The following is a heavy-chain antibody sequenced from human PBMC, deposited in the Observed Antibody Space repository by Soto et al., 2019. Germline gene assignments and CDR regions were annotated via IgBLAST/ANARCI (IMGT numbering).Heavy chain of an antibody. CDR1: GGSISSYY. V-gene: IGHV4-59*01. D-gene: IGHD5-18*01. J-gene: IGHJ4*02. CDR2: IYYSGST. CDR3: AREKLWTLDY. Sequence: KPSETLSLTCAVYGGSISSYYWSWIRQPPGKGLEWIGYIYYSGSTNYNPSLKSRVTISVDTSKNQFSLKLSSVTAADTAVYYCAREKLWTLDYWGQGTLVTVSS.